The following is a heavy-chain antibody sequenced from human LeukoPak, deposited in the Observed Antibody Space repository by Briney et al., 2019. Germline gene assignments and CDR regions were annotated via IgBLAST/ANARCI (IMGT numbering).Heavy chain of an antibody. CDR2: IWYDGNNK. CDR3: AKDWGYTTMVSYYFDY. D-gene: IGHD5-18*01. Sequence: GGSLRLSCAASGFTFSGYGMHWVRQAPDKGLEWVAVIWYDGNNKYYADSVKGRFTISRDNSKNTLYLQMNGLRAEDTAVYYCAKDWGYTTMVSYYFDYWGQGALVTVSS. V-gene: IGHV3-33*06. J-gene: IGHJ4*02. CDR1: GFTFSGYG.